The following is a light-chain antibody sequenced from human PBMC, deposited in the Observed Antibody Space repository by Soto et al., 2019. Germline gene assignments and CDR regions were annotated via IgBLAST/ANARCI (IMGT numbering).Light chain of an antibody. V-gene: IGLV2-14*01. J-gene: IGLJ2*01. CDR2: DVS. CDR3: GSYTTSSTLVV. Sequence: QSALTQPASVSGSPGQSITISCTGTSSDVGGYNYVSWYQQHPVKAPKLMIFDVSNRPSGVSNRFSGSKSGNTASLTISGLPAEDAADYYCGSYTTSSTLVVFGGGTQLTVL. CDR1: SSDVGGYNY.